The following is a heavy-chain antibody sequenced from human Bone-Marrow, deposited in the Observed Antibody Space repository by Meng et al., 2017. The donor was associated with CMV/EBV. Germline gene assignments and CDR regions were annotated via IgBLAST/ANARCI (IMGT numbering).Heavy chain of an antibody. J-gene: IGHJ6*02. CDR1: GFSLITYGMR. CDR3: ARILDRRGYLDD. V-gene: IGHV2-70D*14. CDR2: IDWDDDI. Sequence: SGPTLVKPTQTLTLTCTFSGFSLITYGMRVGWIRQPPGKALEWLARIDWDDDIFYNTSLKTRLTISKDTSKNQVVLTMTNMDPVDTATYYCARILDRRGYLDDWGQRTTVTVSS. D-gene: IGHD3-22*01.